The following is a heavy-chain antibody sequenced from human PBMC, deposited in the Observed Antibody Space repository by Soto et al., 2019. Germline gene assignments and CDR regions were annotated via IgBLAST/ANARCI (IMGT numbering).Heavy chain of an antibody. J-gene: IGHJ4*02. Sequence: SETLSLTCTVSGGSISSGDYYWSWIRQPPGKGLEWIGYIYYSGSTYYNPSLKSRVTISVDTSKNQFSLKLSSVTAADTAVYYCARVRPGIAADGTNNEFDYWGQGTLVTVSS. CDR3: ARVRPGIAADGTNNEFDY. CDR1: GGSISSGDYY. V-gene: IGHV4-30-4*01. D-gene: IGHD6-13*01. CDR2: IYYSGST.